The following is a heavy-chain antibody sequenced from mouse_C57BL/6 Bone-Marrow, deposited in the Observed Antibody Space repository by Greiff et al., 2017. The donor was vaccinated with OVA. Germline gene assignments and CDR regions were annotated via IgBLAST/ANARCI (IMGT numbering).Heavy chain of an antibody. D-gene: IGHD4-1*01. Sequence: EVKLVEPGAGLVQPGESLKLSCESNEYDFPSHDMPWVRKTPEKRLELVAAINRDGGSTYYPDTMERRSIISRDNTKKTLYLQMSSLRSEGAALYYCARLANFSMDYWGQGTSVTVSS. CDR3: ARLANFSMDY. J-gene: IGHJ4*01. V-gene: IGHV5-2*03. CDR1: EYDFPSHD. CDR2: INRDGGST.